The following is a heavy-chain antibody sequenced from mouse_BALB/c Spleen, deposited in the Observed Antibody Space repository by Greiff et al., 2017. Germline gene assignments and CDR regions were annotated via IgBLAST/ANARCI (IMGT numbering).Heavy chain of an antibody. CDR1: GFTFSSYA. CDR3: ARGALLRLEDAMDY. D-gene: IGHD1-2*01. CDR2: ISSGGST. Sequence: EVQVVESGGGLVKPGGSLKLSCAASGFTFSSYAMSWVRQTPEKRLEWVASISSGGSTYYPDSVKGRFTISRDNARNILYLQMSSLRSEDTAMYYCARGALLRLEDAMDYWGQGTSVTVSS. J-gene: IGHJ4*01. V-gene: IGHV5-6-5*01.